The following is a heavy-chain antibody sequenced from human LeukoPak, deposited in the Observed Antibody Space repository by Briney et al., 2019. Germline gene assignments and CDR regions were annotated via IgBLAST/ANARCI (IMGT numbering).Heavy chain of an antibody. D-gene: IGHD6-19*01. V-gene: IGHV4-61*02. CDR2: IYTSGST. Sequence: SQTLSLTCTVSGGSISSGSYYWSWIRQPAGKGLEWIGRIYTSGSTNYNPSLKSRVTISVDTSKNQFSLKLSSVTAADTAVYYCARDHGSDWHYFDYWGQGTLVTVSS. CDR3: ARDHGSDWHYFDY. J-gene: IGHJ4*02. CDR1: GGSISSGSYY.